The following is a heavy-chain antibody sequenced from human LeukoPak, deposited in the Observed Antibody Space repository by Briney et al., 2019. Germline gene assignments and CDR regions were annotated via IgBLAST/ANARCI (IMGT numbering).Heavy chain of an antibody. CDR3: ARGGPRDGYDY. V-gene: IGHV3-21*01. CDR2: ISSLSSYI. J-gene: IGHJ4*02. D-gene: IGHD5-18*01. Sequence: PGGSLRLSCAASGFTFSNYSMNWVRQAPGKGLEWVSSISSLSSYIYYADSLKGRFTISRDNAKNSLYLQMNSLRAEDTAVYYCARGGPRDGYDYWGQGTLVTVSS. CDR1: GFTFSNYS.